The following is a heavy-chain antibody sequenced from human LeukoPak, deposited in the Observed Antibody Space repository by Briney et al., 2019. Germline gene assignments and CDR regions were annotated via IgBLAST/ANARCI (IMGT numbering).Heavy chain of an antibody. Sequence: GGSLRLSCTASGFTFTDYYMNWIRQAPGKGLEWVSYISSSGGTIYYADSVKGRFTISRDNAKSSLYLQLNSLRADDTAVYYCARDVSGDSPIYWGQGTLVTVSS. CDR3: ARDVSGDSPIY. J-gene: IGHJ4*02. D-gene: IGHD1-26*01. CDR1: GFTFTDYY. V-gene: IGHV3-11*01. CDR2: ISSSGGTI.